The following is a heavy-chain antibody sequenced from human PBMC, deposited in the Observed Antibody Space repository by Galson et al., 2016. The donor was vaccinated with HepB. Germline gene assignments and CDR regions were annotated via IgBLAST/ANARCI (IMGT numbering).Heavy chain of an antibody. V-gene: IGHV4-4*02. CDR1: GGSISSDDW. CDR3: ARVIPAGIGAPQIASNWLDP. J-gene: IGHJ5*02. CDR2: IFHSGRV. D-gene: IGHD1-26*01. Sequence: SETLSLTCAVSGGSISSDDWWSWVRQPPGQGLEWIGQIFHSGRVNYTPSLASRVTISIDTSNNYFSLRLSSVTAADTAVYYCARVIPAGIGAPQIASNWLDPWGQGTLVTVSS.